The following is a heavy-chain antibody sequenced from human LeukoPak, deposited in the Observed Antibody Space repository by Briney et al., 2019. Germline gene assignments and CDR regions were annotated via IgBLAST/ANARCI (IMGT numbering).Heavy chain of an antibody. J-gene: IGHJ4*02. CDR1: GFTFSIYA. V-gene: IGHV3-21*01. D-gene: IGHD2-2*01. CDR2: ISSSSTYI. Sequence: PGGSLRLSCAASGFTFSIYAMNWVRQAPGKGLEWVSSISSSSTYIYYADSVEGRFTISRDNAKNSLYLQMNSLRAEDTAVYYCARDQGSSSRGYWGLGTLVTVSS. CDR3: ARDQGSSSRGY.